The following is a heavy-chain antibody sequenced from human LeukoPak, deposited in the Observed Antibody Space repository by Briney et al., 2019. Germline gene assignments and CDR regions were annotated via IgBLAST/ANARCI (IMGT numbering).Heavy chain of an antibody. Sequence: SETLSLTCAVSGGAFSNYFWTWIRQPPGKGLEWIAEINDSGSTNSNSSLRSRVAISLDTSKNQFSLRLTSVTAADTAVYYCARGQYCSTTTCYSARRYFDFWGQKPMVTVSS. CDR1: GGAFSNYF. D-gene: IGHD2-2*01. CDR2: INDSGST. CDR3: ARGQYCSTTTCYSARRYFDF. J-gene: IGHJ4*02. V-gene: IGHV4-34*01.